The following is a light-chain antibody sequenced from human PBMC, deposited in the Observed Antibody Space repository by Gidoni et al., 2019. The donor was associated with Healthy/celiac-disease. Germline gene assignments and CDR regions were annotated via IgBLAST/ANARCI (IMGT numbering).Light chain of an antibody. J-gene: IGKJ1*01. V-gene: IGKV1-39*01. CDR2: AAS. CDR3: QQSYSTSTWT. Sequence: DIQMTQSPSSLSASVGDRVTITCRASQSISSYLNWYQQKPGKAPKLLIYAASSLQSGVPSRFSGSGSGTDFTLTISRLQPEDFATYYCQQSYSTSTWTFGQXTKVEIK. CDR1: QSISSY.